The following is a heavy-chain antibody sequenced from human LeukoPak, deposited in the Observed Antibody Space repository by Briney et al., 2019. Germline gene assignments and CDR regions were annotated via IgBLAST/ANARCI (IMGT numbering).Heavy chain of an antibody. CDR2: ISGSGGST. CDR1: GFTFSSYA. CDR3: AKGTGGSYSVAFYFDY. Sequence: GGSLRLSCAASGFTFSSYAMSWVRQAPGKGLEWVSAISGSGGSTYYADSVKGRFTISRDNSKNTLFLQMNSLRAEDTAVYYCAKGTGGSYSVAFYFDYWGQGTLVTVSS. D-gene: IGHD1-26*01. V-gene: IGHV3-23*01. J-gene: IGHJ4*02.